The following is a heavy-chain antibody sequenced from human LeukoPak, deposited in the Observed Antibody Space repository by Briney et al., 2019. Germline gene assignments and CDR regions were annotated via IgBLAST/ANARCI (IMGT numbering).Heavy chain of an antibody. CDR3: ARDMYSSGRVPFDY. CDR2: ISAKKGNT. D-gene: IGHD6-19*01. V-gene: IGHV1-18*01. CDR1: GGTFSSYG. Sequence: ASVKVSCKASGGTFSSYGISWVRQAPGQGLEWMGWISAKKGNTDYAQKLQGRVTMTTDTSTSTAYMELRSLRSDDTAVYYCARDMYSSGRVPFDYWGQGTLVTVSS. J-gene: IGHJ4*02.